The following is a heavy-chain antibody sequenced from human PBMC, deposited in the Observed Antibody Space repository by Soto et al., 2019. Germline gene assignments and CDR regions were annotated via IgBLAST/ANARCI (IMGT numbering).Heavy chain of an antibody. CDR3: VKGGQTTVPGCGLDV. CDR2: ISGSGDST. V-gene: IGHV3-23*01. CDR1: GFTFTSYA. D-gene: IGHD3-10*01. Sequence: GGSLRLSCAASGFTFTSYAMNWVRQAPGKCLEWVSAISGSGDSTYYADSVKGRFTISRDNSKNTLSLQMNSLRVEDTAVYHCVKGGQTTVPGCGLDVWGQGTTVTVSS. J-gene: IGHJ6*02.